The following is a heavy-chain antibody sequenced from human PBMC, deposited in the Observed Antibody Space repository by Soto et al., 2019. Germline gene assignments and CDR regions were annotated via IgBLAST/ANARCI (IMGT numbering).Heavy chain of an antibody. CDR2: IFQSGST. Sequence: SETLSLTCGVSGGTIRSPDWWTWVRQPPGKGLEWIGEIFQSGSTNYTPSLESRATISVDKSKNQFSLTLTSVTAADTAVYFCARGRGRYSSGWSWFDPWGQGILVTVSS. CDR1: GGTIRSPDW. J-gene: IGHJ5*02. CDR3: ARGRGRYSSGWSWFDP. V-gene: IGHV4-4*02. D-gene: IGHD6-19*01.